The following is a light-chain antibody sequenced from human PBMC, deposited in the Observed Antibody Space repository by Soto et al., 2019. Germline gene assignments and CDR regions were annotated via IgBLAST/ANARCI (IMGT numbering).Light chain of an antibody. V-gene: IGLV2-14*01. J-gene: IGLJ1*01. Sequence: QSALTQPPSVSGSPGQSITISCTGTSSDVGGYNYVSWYQQHPGKAPKLMIFEVSNRPSGVSNRFSGSKSGNTASLTISGLQAEDEADYYCASYTSSDTHVFGTGTKLTVL. CDR2: EVS. CDR1: SSDVGGYNY. CDR3: ASYTSSDTHV.